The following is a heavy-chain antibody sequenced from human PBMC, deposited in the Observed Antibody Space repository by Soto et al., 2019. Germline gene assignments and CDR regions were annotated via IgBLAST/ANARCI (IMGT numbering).Heavy chain of an antibody. D-gene: IGHD1-26*01. CDR1: GGSITSNAYY. CDR3: ARLSKRGSYSVCFDY. J-gene: IGHJ4*02. CDR2: IYYSGSS. V-gene: IGHV4-39*01. Sequence: QLQLQESGPGLVKPSETLSLTCTVSGGSITSNAYYWGWIRQPPGKGLEWLGYIYYSGSSSYHPSLKSRVTMSVDTYKQPFSLMMSSAAAADTAVYYWARLSKRGSYSVCFDYWGQGTLVTVSS.